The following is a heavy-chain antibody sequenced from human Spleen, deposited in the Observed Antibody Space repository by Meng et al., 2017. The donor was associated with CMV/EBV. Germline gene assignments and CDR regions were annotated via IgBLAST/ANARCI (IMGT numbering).Heavy chain of an antibody. D-gene: IGHD3-3*01. V-gene: IGHV3-11*01. CDR3: AREKGRYDFWSGSPGNFDY. Sequence: GGSLRLSCAASTFTFSDYYMSWIRQAPGKGLEWVSYISVSGNTIYYADSVKGRFTISRDNAKNSMYLVMNSLRAEDTAVYYCAREKGRYDFWSGSPGNFDYWGQGTLVTVSS. CDR1: TFTFSDYY. J-gene: IGHJ4*02. CDR2: ISVSGNTI.